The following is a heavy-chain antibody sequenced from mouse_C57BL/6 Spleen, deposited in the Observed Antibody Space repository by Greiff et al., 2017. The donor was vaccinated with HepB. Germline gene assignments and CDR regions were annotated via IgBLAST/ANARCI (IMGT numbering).Heavy chain of an antibody. Sequence: EVKLQESGGGLVQPGGSMKLSCVASGFTFSNYWMNWVRQSPEKGLEWVAQIRLESDNYATHYAESVKGRFTISRDASKSSVYLQMNNLRAEDTGIYYCTAGYYGTPPWFAYWGQGTLVTVSA. CDR3: TAGYYGTPPWFAY. J-gene: IGHJ3*01. CDR2: IRLESDNYAT. CDR1: GFTFSNYW. D-gene: IGHD1-1*01. V-gene: IGHV6-3*01.